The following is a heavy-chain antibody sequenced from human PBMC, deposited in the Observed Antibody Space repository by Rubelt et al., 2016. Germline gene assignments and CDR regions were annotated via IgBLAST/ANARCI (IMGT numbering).Heavy chain of an antibody. Sequence: QVQLQQWGAGLLKPSETLSLTCAVYGVSFSGYYWSWIRQPPGKGLEWIGEINHSGSTNYNPSLKSLVTISVDTSKNQLSLKLSSVTAADTAVYYCARWGDGYNLEVDYWGQGTLVTVSS. D-gene: IGHD5-24*01. V-gene: IGHV4-34*01. CDR2: INHSGST. CDR1: GVSFSGYY. J-gene: IGHJ4*02. CDR3: ARWGDGYNLEVDY.